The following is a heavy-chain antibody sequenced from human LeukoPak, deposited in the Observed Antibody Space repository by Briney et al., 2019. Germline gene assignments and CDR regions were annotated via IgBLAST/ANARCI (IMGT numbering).Heavy chain of an antibody. V-gene: IGHV4-39*07. CDR2: IYYSGST. CDR3: ARFSLLRDFDY. D-gene: IGHD5-12*01. Sequence: TSETLSLTCTVSGGSISSSSYYWGWIRQPPGKGLEWIGSIYYSGSTYYNPSLKSRVTISVDTSKNQFSLKLSSVTAADTAVYYCARFSLLRDFDYWGQGTLVTVSS. J-gene: IGHJ4*02. CDR1: GGSISSSSYY.